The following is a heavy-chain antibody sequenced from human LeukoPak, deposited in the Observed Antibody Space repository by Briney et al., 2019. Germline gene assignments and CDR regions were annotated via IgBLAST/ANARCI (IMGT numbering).Heavy chain of an antibody. D-gene: IGHD1-1*01. CDR2: IYYSGST. CDR1: GGSISSYY. Sequence: PSETLSLTCTVSGGSISSYYWSWIRQPPGKGLEWIGYIYYSGSTNYNPSLKSRVTISVDTSKNQFSLKLSSVTAADTAVYYCARGNDYRFDPWGQGTLVIVSS. CDR3: ARGNDYRFDP. J-gene: IGHJ5*02. V-gene: IGHV4-59*01.